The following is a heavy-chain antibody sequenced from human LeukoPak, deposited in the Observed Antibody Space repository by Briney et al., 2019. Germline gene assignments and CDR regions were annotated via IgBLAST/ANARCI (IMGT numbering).Heavy chain of an antibody. CDR2: ISGSGGST. Sequence: GGSLRLSCAASGFTFSSYAMSWVRQAPGKGLEWVSAISGSGGSTYYADSVKGRFTTSRDNSKNTLYLQMNSLRAEDTAVYYCAKYSIVATNNWFDPWGQGTLVTVSS. CDR1: GFTFSSYA. V-gene: IGHV3-23*01. CDR3: AKYSIVATNNWFDP. J-gene: IGHJ5*02. D-gene: IGHD5-12*01.